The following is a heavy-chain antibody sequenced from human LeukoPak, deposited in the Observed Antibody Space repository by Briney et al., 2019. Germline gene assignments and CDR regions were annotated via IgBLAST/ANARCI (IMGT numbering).Heavy chain of an antibody. D-gene: IGHD4-23*01. Sequence: SQTLSLTCTVSGGSISSGSYYWSWIRQPAGKGLEWIGRIYTSGSTNYNPSLKSRVTISVDLSKNQFSLKLSSVTAADTAVYYCAREDYGGNSYGRTIDYWGQGTLVTVSS. V-gene: IGHV4-61*02. CDR3: AREDYGGNSYGRTIDY. J-gene: IGHJ4*02. CDR1: GGSISSGSYY. CDR2: IYTSGST.